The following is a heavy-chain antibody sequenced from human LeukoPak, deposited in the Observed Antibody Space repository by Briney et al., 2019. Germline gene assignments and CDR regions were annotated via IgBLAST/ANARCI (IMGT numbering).Heavy chain of an antibody. CDR2: IYTGGRT. V-gene: IGHV3-66*01. J-gene: IGHJ4*02. CDR1: GFTVSSNY. Sequence: GGSLRLSCAASGFTVSSNYMSWVRQAPGKGLEWVSIIYTGGRTYYAGCVKGRFTISRDNSKNTLYLQINSLRDEDTAVYYCARGHYDSSGYYIGPFDYWGQGTLVTVFS. CDR3: ARGHYDSSGYYIGPFDY. D-gene: IGHD3-22*01.